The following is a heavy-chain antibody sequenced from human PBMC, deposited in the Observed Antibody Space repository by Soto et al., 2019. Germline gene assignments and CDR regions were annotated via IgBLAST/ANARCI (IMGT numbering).Heavy chain of an antibody. CDR2: ISWNSGSI. CDR3: AKDKGAGGYSSGWYEFDY. CDR1: GFTFDDYA. V-gene: IGHV3-9*01. D-gene: IGHD6-19*01. J-gene: IGHJ4*02. Sequence: EVQLVESGGGLVQPGRSLRLSCAASGFTFDDYAMHWVRQAPGKGLEWVSGISWNSGSIGYADSVKGRFTISRDNAKNSLYLQMNSLRAEDTALYYCAKDKGAGGYSSGWYEFDYWGQGTLVTVSS.